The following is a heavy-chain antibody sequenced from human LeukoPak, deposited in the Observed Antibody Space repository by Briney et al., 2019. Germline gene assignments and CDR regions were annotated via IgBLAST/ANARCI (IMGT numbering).Heavy chain of an antibody. CDR2: IYYSGST. CDR1: GGSISSSSYY. D-gene: IGHD3-10*01. V-gene: IGHV4-39*07. Sequence: SETLSLTCTVSGGSISSSSYYWGWIRQPPGKGLEWIGRIYYSGSTYYNPSLKSRVTISVDTSKHQLSLKLSPVTAADTAVYYCATGEQLGGFDYWGQGTLVTVSS. CDR3: ATGEQLGGFDY. J-gene: IGHJ4*02.